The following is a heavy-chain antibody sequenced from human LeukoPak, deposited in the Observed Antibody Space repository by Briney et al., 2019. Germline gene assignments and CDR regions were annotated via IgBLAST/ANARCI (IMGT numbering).Heavy chain of an antibody. Sequence: GASVKVSCKASGYTFTSYDINWVRQATGQGLEWMGWMNPNSGNTGYAQKFQGRVTMTRNTSISTAYMELSSLRSEDTAVYYCARGGVVVPAAIPPPYYFDYWGQGTLVTVSS. CDR2: MNPNSGNT. CDR1: GYTFTSYD. D-gene: IGHD2-2*02. CDR3: ARGGVVVPAAIPPPYYFDY. J-gene: IGHJ4*02. V-gene: IGHV1-8*01.